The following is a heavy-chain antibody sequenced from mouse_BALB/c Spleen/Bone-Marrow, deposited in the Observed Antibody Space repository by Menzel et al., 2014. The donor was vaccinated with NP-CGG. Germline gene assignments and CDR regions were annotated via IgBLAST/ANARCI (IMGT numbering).Heavy chain of an antibody. CDR1: GYSFTSYW. CDR2: IHPSDTET. D-gene: IGHD1-1*01. Sequence: QVQLQQSGAELVRPGASVKLSCKASGYSFTSYWMNWVEQRPGHGLEWIGMIHPSDTETRLNQRFKDKATLTVDKSSSTAFIQLNSPTSEDSAVYYCARLEGNCGSTFAYWGQGTLVTVSA. CDR3: ARLEGNCGSTFAY. J-gene: IGHJ3*01. V-gene: IGHV1-61*01.